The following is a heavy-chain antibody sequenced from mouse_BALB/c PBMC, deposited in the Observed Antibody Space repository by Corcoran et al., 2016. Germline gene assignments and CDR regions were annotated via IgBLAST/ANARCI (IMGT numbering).Heavy chain of an antibody. D-gene: IGHD2-1*01. CDR2: IWWDDDK. CDR3: ARIYYGNYYAMDY. Sequence: QVTLKESGPGILQPSQTLRLTCSFSGFSLSTSGMGVGWIRQPSGKGLEWLAHIWWDDDKRYNPALKSRLTISKDTSSNQVFLKIASVDTADTATYYCARIYYGNYYAMDYWGQGTSVTVSS. J-gene: IGHJ4*01. V-gene: IGHV8-8*01. CDR1: GFSLSTSGMG.